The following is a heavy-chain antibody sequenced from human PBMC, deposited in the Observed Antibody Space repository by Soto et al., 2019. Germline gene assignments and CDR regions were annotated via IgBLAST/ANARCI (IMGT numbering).Heavy chain of an antibody. CDR1: GFTFSSYS. V-gene: IGHV3-48*02. CDR3: ASQKQLWSVYYYYYGMDV. J-gene: IGHJ6*02. Sequence: PGGSLRLSCAASGFTFSSYSMNWVRQAPGKGLEGVSYISSSSSTIYYADSVKGRFTISRDNAKNSLYLQMNSLRDEDTAVYYCASQKQLWSVYYYYYGMDVWGQGTTVTVSS. CDR2: ISSSSSTI. D-gene: IGHD5-18*01.